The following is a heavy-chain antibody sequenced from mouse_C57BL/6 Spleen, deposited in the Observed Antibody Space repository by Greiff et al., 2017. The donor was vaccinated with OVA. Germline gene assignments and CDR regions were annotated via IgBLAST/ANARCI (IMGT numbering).Heavy chain of an antibody. CDR2: ISDGGSYT. CDR3: AREGSGYPFAY. Sequence: VQLQQSGGGLVKPGGSLKLSCAASGFTFSSYAMSWVRQTPEKRLEWVATISDGGSYTYYPDNVKGRFTISRDNAKNNLYLQMSHLKSEDTAMYYCAREGSGYPFAYWGQGTLVTVSA. D-gene: IGHD3-2*02. V-gene: IGHV5-4*01. J-gene: IGHJ3*01. CDR1: GFTFSSYA.